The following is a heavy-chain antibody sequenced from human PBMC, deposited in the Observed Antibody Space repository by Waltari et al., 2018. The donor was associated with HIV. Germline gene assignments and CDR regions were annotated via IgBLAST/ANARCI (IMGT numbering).Heavy chain of an antibody. Sequence: QVQLVQSGAEVKKPGSSVKVSCKASGGNFSSYAISWVRQAPGPGLEWMGGVIPIFATANDTQKYQSRVTITEDKSTITAYMELSSLRSEDTAVYYCARDINSSSSHPWGQGTLVTVSS. D-gene: IGHD6-6*01. CDR3: ARDINSSSSHP. V-gene: IGHV1-69*06. CDR1: GGNFSSYA. J-gene: IGHJ5*02. CDR2: VIPIFATA.